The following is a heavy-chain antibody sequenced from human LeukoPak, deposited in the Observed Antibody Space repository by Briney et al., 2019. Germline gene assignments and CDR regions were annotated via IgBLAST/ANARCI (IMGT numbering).Heavy chain of an antibody. J-gene: IGHJ4*02. V-gene: IGHV4-59*12. CDR2: IYYSGST. CDR3: ARGNAN. CDR1: GGFISSYY. Sequence: PETLSLTCTVSGGFISSYYWRWIRPHPGKGLEWIGYIYYSGSTNYNPPLTSRVTMSVDTSKNQFSLKLSSVTAADTAVYYCARGNANWGQGTLVTVSS.